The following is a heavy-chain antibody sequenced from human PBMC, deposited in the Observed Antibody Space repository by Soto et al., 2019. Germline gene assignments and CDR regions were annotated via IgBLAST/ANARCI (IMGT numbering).Heavy chain of an antibody. V-gene: IGHV3-74*01. CDR3: KTDVVVVPSSNGPRDY. CDR1: GFTFSTYW. Sequence: GGSLRLSCAASGFTFSTYWMHWVRQLPGKGLVWVSRINSDGSRKTYADSVRGRFTVSRDNAKNTLYLQMNSLRDEDTAVYYCKTDVVVVPSSNGPRDYWGQGTLVTVSS. D-gene: IGHD2-2*01. J-gene: IGHJ4*02. CDR2: INSDGSRK.